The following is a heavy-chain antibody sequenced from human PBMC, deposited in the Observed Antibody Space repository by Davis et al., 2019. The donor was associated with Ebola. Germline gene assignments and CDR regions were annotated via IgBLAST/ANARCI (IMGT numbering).Heavy chain of an antibody. Sequence: SETLSLTCTVSGGSVSGYYWSWIRQPPGKGLEWIGYMYYSGSTNYNPSLKSRVTISVDTSKNQFSLKLSSVTAADTAVYYCARQNYDFWSGYFKGQNWFDPWGQGTLVTVSS. V-gene: IGHV4-59*08. CDR2: MYYSGST. J-gene: IGHJ5*02. CDR1: GGSVSGYY. CDR3: ARQNYDFWSGYFKGQNWFDP. D-gene: IGHD3-3*01.